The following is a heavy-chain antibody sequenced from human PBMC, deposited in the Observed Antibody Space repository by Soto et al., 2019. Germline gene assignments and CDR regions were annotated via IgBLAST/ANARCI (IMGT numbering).Heavy chain of an antibody. CDR1: GGTFSSYA. V-gene: IGHV1-69*13. J-gene: IGHJ5*02. Sequence: ASVKVSCKASGGTFSSYAISWVRQAPGQGLEWMGGIIPIFGTANYAQKFQGRVTITADESTSTAYMELSSLRSEDTAVYYCAGEDYGGNTQNTWFDPWGQGTLVTVSS. CDR3: AGEDYGGNTQNTWFDP. D-gene: IGHD4-17*01. CDR2: IIPIFGTA.